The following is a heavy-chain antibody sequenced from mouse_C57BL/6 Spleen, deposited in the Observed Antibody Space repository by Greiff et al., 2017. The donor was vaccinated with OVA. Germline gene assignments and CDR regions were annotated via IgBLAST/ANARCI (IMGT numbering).Heavy chain of an antibody. Sequence: EVMLVESGGGLVQPGGSLSLSCAASGFTFTDYYMSWVRQPPGKALEWLGFIRNKANGYTTEYSASVKGRFTISRDNSQSILYLQMNALRAEDSATYYCARSRYYYDDWGQGTTLTVSS. CDR2: IRNKANGYTT. J-gene: IGHJ2*01. V-gene: IGHV7-3*01. CDR1: GFTFTDYY. CDR3: ARSRYYYDD.